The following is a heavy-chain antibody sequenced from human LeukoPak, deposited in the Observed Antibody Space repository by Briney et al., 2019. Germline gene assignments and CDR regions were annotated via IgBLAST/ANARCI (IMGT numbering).Heavy chain of an antibody. J-gene: IGHJ4*02. V-gene: IGHV1-2*02. CDR3: ARGTVVTANGVDY. CDR1: GYTFTGYY. CDR2: INPNSGGT. D-gene: IGHD2-21*02. Sequence: ASVKVPCKASGYTFTGYYMHWVRQAPGQGLEWMGWINPNSGGTNYAQKFQGRVTMTRDTSISTAYMELSRLRSDDTAVYYCARGTVVTANGVDYWGQGTLVTVSS.